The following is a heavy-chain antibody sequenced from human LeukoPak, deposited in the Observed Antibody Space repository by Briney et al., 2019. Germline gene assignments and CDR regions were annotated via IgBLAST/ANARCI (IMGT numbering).Heavy chain of an antibody. J-gene: IGHJ5*02. CDR3: ARGDVWFDP. CDR1: VFTFSNYW. V-gene: IGHV3-74*01. CDR2: INSDGSST. Sequence: GGSLRLSCAASVFTFSNYWMYRVRQAPGKGLVWVSRINSDGSSTNYADSVKGRFAISRDNGKNTLYLQMNSLRVEDTAVYYCARGDVWFDPGGQGTLVTVSS.